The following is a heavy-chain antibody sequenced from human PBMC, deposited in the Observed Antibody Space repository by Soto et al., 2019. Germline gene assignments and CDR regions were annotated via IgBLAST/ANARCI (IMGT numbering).Heavy chain of an antibody. CDR2: IFYSGST. CDR1: GGSISTSSYY. D-gene: IGHD3-22*01. Sequence: PSETLSLTCTVSGGSISTSSYYWGWIRQPPGKGLEWIGSIFYSGSTYDNPSLKSRVTMSVDTSKNQVSLKLSSVMAADTAVYYCARLRYDTSGYYGDYYYNALDVWGQGATGTVSS. J-gene: IGHJ6*02. V-gene: IGHV4-39*01. CDR3: ARLRYDTSGYYGDYYYNALDV.